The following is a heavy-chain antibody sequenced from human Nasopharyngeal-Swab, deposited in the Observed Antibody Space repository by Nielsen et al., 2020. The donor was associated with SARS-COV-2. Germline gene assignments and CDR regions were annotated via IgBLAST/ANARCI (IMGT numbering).Heavy chain of an antibody. CDR3: ASGGYDFWSGYPSDY. V-gene: IGHV3-11*04. CDR1: GFTFSDYC. D-gene: IGHD3-3*01. Sequence: GESLKISCAASGFTFSDYCMSWIRQAPGKGLEWVSHISTTGRSKYYADSLKGRFTISRDNDKNSLYLQMNSLRADDTAVYYCASGGYDFWSGYPSDYWGLGTLVTVSS. J-gene: IGHJ4*02. CDR2: ISTTGRSK.